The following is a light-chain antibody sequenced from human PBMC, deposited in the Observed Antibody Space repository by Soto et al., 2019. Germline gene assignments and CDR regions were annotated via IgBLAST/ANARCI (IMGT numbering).Light chain of an antibody. CDR3: QQYNNWPLT. J-gene: IGKJ4*01. Sequence: EIVMTQSPAPLSVSPGERATLSCRVSQSVSSNFAWYQQKPGQAPRLLIYGASTWAAGIPARFSGSGSGTEFTLTISRLRSEEFAVYHCQQYNNWPLTFGGGTKVEIK. V-gene: IGKV3D-15*01. CDR1: QSVSSN. CDR2: GAS.